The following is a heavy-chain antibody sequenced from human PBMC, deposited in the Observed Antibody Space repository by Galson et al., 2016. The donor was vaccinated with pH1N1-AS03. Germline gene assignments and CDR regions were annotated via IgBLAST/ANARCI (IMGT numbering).Heavy chain of an antibody. CDR3: ASALTSLCGGDCYSSGMDV. V-gene: IGHV3-30*07. J-gene: IGHJ6*02. CDR2: ISNDGSYK. CDR1: GSTFRSYA. D-gene: IGHD2-21*01. Sequence: SLRLSCAASGSTFRSYAMHWVRQAPGKGLQWMAVISNDGSYKHYADSVKGRFTISRDNSKNTVHLQLNSPRADDTAVYYCASALTSLCGGDCYSSGMDVWGQGTTVTVSS.